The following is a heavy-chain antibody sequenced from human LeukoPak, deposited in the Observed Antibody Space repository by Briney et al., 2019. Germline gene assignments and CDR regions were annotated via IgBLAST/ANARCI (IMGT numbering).Heavy chain of an antibody. D-gene: IGHD6-6*01. J-gene: IGHJ4*02. CDR3: ARGGVGAARRTFDY. V-gene: IGHV4-34*01. Sequence: PSETLSLTCAVYGGSFSGYYWSWIRQPPGKGLEWIGEINHSGSTNYNPSLKSRVTISVDTSKNQFSLKLSSVTAADTAVYYCARGGVGAARRTFDYWGQGTQVTVSS. CDR1: GGSFSGYY. CDR2: INHSGST.